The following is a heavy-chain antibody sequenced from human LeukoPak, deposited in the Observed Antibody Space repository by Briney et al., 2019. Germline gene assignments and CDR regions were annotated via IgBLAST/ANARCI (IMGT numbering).Heavy chain of an antibody. Sequence: ASVKVSCKASGGTFSSYTISWVRQAPGQGLEWMGRIIPILGIANYAQKFQGRVTITADKSTSTAYMELSSLRSEDTAVYYCARDAGRSTFGRVIVPPYFDYWGQGTLVTVSS. D-gene: IGHD3-16*02. CDR3: ARDAGRSTFGRVIVPPYFDY. CDR2: IIPILGIA. V-gene: IGHV1-69*04. CDR1: GGTFSSYT. J-gene: IGHJ4*02.